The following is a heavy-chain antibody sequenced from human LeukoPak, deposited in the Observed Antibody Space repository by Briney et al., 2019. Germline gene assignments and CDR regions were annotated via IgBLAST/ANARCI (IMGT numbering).Heavy chain of an antibody. CDR2: INIRADET. Sequence: GGSLRLSCAASGFTFSNYGMAWFRQAPGKGLEWVSTINIRADETHYADSVKGRFTISRDNSKNTLYLQMSSLRAEETAVYYCVKGGQRWLQFGFDYWGQGTLVTVSS. J-gene: IGHJ4*02. CDR1: GFTFSNYG. V-gene: IGHV3-23*01. D-gene: IGHD5-24*01. CDR3: VKGGQRWLQFGFDY.